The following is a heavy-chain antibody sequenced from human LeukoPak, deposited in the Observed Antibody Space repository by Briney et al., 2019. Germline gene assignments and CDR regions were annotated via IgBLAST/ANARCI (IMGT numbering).Heavy chain of an antibody. J-gene: IGHJ5*02. CDR2: ISSNGGST. V-gene: IGHV3-64*01. CDR3: ARDPSSGWYLKGWFDP. Sequence: TGGSLRLSCAASGFTFSSYAMHWVRQAPGKGLEYVSAISSNGGSTYYANSVKGRFTISRDNSKNTLYLQMGSLRAEDTAVYYCARDPSSGWYLKGWFDPWGQGTLVTVSS. CDR1: GFTFSSYA. D-gene: IGHD6-19*01.